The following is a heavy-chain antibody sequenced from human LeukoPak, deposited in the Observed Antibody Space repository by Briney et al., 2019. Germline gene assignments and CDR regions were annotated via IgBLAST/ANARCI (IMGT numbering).Heavy chain of an antibody. V-gene: IGHV1-24*01. D-gene: IGHD1-7*01. Sequence: GASVKVSCKVSGYTLTELSMHWVRQAPGKGLEWMGGFDPEDGETIYAQKFQGRVTMTEDTSTDTAYMELSSLRSEDTAVYYCATVPSITGTTKAFDIWGQGTMVTVSS. CDR1: GYTLTELS. J-gene: IGHJ3*02. CDR2: FDPEDGET. CDR3: ATVPSITGTTKAFDI.